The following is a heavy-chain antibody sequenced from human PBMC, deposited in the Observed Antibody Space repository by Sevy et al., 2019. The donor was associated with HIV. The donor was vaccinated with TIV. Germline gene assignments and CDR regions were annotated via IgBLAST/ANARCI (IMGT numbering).Heavy chain of an antibody. CDR3: ARWDGYGHYFDY. D-gene: IGHD5-18*01. J-gene: IGHJ4*02. Sequence: ASVKVSCKASGYTFTGYYMHWVRQVPGQGLEWMGWINPNSGGTNYAQKFQGRVTMTGDTSIDTAYMELSRLRSDDTAVYYCARWDGYGHYFDYWGQGTLVTVSS. V-gene: IGHV1-2*02. CDR1: GYTFTGYY. CDR2: INPNSGGT.